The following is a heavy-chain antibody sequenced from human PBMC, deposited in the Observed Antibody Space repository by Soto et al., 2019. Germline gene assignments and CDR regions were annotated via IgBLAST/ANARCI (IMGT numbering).Heavy chain of an antibody. CDR2: IFSNDEK. D-gene: IGHD5-12*01. CDR1: GFSLSNARMG. V-gene: IGHV2-26*01. Sequence: SGPTLVNPTETLTLTCTVSGFSLSNARMGVSWIRQPPGKALEWLAHIFSNDEKSYSTSLKSRLTISKDTSKSQVVLTMTNMDPVDTATYYCAREKEYSGYDPFDYWGQGTLVTVSS. J-gene: IGHJ4*02. CDR3: AREKEYSGYDPFDY.